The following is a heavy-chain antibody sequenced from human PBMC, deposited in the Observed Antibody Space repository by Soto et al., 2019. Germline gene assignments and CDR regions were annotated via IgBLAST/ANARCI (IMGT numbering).Heavy chain of an antibody. CDR1: GFTFSSYA. V-gene: IGHV3-23*01. D-gene: IGHD3-10*01. Sequence: PGGSLRLSCAASGFTFSSYAMSWVRQAPGKGLEWVSAISGSGGSTYYADSVKGRFTISRDNSKNTLYLQMNSLRAEDTAVYYCAKGGETPVPPTPDNWFDPWGQGTLVTVSS. J-gene: IGHJ5*02. CDR3: AKGGETPVPPTPDNWFDP. CDR2: ISGSGGST.